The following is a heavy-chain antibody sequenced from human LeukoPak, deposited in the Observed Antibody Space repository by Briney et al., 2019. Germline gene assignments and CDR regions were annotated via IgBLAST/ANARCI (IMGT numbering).Heavy chain of an antibody. CDR1: GFTFNSYW. J-gene: IGHJ5*02. V-gene: IGHV3-74*01. CDR3: ARDFSGWYYNWFDP. D-gene: IGHD6-19*01. Sequence: PGGSLRLSCAASGFTFNSYWMHWARQAPGKGLVGVSRINSDGTGTTYADSVKGRFTISRDNAKNTLYLQMNSLRAEDTAVYYCARDFSGWYYNWFDPWGQGTLVTVSS. CDR2: INSDGTGT.